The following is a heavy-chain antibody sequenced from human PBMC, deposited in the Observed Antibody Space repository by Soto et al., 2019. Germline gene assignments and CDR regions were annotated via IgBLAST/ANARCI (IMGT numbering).Heavy chain of an antibody. CDR2: IYYSGST. CDR3: AGSASSGWGYYYYYMDV. CDR1: GGSISSYY. D-gene: IGHD6-19*01. J-gene: IGHJ6*03. Sequence: QVQLQESGPGLVKPSGTLSLTCTVSGGSISSYYWSWIRQPPGKGLEWIGYIYYSGSTNYNPSLKSRVTISVDTSKNQFSLKLSSVTAADTAVYYCAGSASSGWGYYYYYMDVWGKGTTVTVSS. V-gene: IGHV4-59*01.